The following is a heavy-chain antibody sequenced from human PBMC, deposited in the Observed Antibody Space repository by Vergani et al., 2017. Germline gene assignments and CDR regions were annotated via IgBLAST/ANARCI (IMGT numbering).Heavy chain of an antibody. CDR3: ARGSYAISVVDD. D-gene: IGHD2-2*01. J-gene: IGHJ4*02. Sequence: QLQLQESGPGLVKPSETLSLTCTVSGGSISSSSYYWGWIRQPPGKGLEWIGSINYSGSTYYNPSLKSRVTISVDTSKNQFSLKLSSLTAEDTAVYYCARGSYAISVVDDWGQGTLVTVSS. V-gene: IGHV4-39*07. CDR1: GGSISSSSYY. CDR2: INYSGST.